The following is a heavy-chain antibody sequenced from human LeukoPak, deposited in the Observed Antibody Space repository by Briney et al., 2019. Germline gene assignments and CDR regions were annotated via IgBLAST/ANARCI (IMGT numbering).Heavy chain of an antibody. CDR1: GGSISISNYY. Sequence: SETLSLTCTVSGGSISISNYYWAWMRQPPGKGLEWIASINYSGSTYYNPSLRSRVTTSVDTSKNQFSLKVSSVTAADTAVYYCASYMVAAVTKYYFDHWGQGTLVTVSS. CDR3: ASYMVAAVTKYYFDH. V-gene: IGHV4-39*01. J-gene: IGHJ4*02. CDR2: INYSGST. D-gene: IGHD6-13*01.